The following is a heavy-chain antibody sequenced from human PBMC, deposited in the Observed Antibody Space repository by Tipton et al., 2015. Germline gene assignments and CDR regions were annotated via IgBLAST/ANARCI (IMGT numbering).Heavy chain of an antibody. D-gene: IGHD2-15*01. J-gene: IGHJ5*02. CDR3: ARGGNNWFDP. V-gene: IGHV4-31*03. Sequence: TLSLTCTVSGGSFNSGGFHWSWVRQHPRKGLEWIGCIYYTGATYYNPSLKSRVTISLDRSKNQFSLRLTSVTAADMAVYYCARGGNNWFDPWGRGTLVTVSS. CDR2: IYYTGAT. CDR1: GGSFNSGGFH.